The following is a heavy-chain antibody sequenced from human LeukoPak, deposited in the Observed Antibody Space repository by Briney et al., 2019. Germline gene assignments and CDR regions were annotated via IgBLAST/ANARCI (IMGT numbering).Heavy chain of an antibody. V-gene: IGHV3-30*03. Sequence: GGSLRLSCVISGYTFTHYGFHWVRQAPGKALEWVAYISYNGNNKYEDSVKGRFTISRDNSKNTLHLQMNGLRAEDTPVYYCARDPLDISRWANAFDIWGQGTTVIVSS. CDR1: GYTFTHYG. CDR2: ISYNGNNK. CDR3: ARDPLDISRWANAFDI. J-gene: IGHJ3*02. D-gene: IGHD5-12*01.